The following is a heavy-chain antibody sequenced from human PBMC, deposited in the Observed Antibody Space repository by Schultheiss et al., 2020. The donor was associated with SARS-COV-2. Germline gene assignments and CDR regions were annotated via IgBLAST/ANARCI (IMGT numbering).Heavy chain of an antibody. CDR3: AKDGGIAEDAFDI. CDR2: ISGSGGST. J-gene: IGHJ3*02. CDR1: GFTFSSYD. D-gene: IGHD6-13*01. Sequence: GGSLRLSCAASGFTFSSYDMHWVRQATGKGLEWVSAISGSGGSTYYAHSVKGRFTISRDNSKNTLYLQMNSLRAEDTAVYYCAKDGGIAEDAFDIWGQGTMVTVSS. V-gene: IGHV3-23*01.